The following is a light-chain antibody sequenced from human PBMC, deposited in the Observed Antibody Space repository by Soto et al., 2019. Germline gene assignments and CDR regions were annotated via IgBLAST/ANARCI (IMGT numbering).Light chain of an antibody. CDR3: ISYTGRRTSYV. J-gene: IGLJ1*01. V-gene: IGLV2-14*01. Sequence: QSVLSQPSSLSASPGQSITITRSGTSSDFGSYDHVAWYHQFPGKTPKLMIYEVSNRPSGVSSRFSGSKSGNTASLTISGLQAEDEADYYCISYTGRRTSYVFGSGNKVTVL. CDR1: SSDFGSYDH. CDR2: EVS.